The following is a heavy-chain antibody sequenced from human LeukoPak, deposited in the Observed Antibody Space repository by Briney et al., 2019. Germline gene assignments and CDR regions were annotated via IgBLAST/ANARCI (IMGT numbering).Heavy chain of an antibody. J-gene: IGHJ5*02. D-gene: IGHD6-13*01. CDR3: TTDFRTPQQLVPP. Sequence: GGSLRLSCAASGFTFSSYAMSWVRQAPGKGLEWVSAISGSGGSTYYADSVKGRFTISRDNSKNTLYLQMNSLKTEDTAVYYCTTDFRTPQQLVPPWGQGTLVTVSS. CDR1: GFTFSSYA. CDR2: ISGSGGST. V-gene: IGHV3-23*01.